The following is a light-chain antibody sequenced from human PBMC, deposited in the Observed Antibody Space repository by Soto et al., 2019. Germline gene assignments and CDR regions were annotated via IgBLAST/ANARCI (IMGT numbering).Light chain of an antibody. CDR1: QSVVTY. CDR3: QQSYRSPYT. V-gene: IGKV1-39*01. J-gene: IGKJ2*01. Sequence: DIQMTQSPSSLSASVGDTVTVTCRASQSVVTYLNWYQQKPGKAPELLIYGASSLQSGVPSRFSGSGSRSDFTLTIKGLQPEDFVTYYCQQSYRSPYTFGQGTKVDIK. CDR2: GAS.